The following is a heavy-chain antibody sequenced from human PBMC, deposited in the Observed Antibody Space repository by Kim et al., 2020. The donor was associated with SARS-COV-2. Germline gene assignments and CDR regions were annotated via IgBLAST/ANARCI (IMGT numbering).Heavy chain of an antibody. V-gene: IGHV3-15*01. CDR1: GIPFSDAW. CDR2: IKSKTDGGTA. J-gene: IGHJ1*01. Sequence: GGSLRLSCAVSGIPFSDAWYNWVRQSPGKGLEWVGRIKSKTDGGTADLPAPVKGRFAISRDDSKNTLYLLMNNVETDDSAVYYCTTVSMRWGQGTLVTVS. CDR3: TTVSMR. D-gene: IGHD2-2*01.